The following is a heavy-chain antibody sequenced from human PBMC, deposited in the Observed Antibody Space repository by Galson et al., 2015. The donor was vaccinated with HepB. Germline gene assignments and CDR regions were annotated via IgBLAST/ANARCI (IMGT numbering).Heavy chain of an antibody. CDR3: AKDGAVARTASNWFDP. Sequence: KVSCKASGYTFTNYAIHWVRQAPGQRLEWMGWILTDNGNTKYSQNFQGRVTITRDTSASTAYMELSSLTSEDTAVYYCAKDGAVARTASNWFDPWGQGTLVTVSS. D-gene: IGHD6-19*01. V-gene: IGHV1-3*04. J-gene: IGHJ5*02. CDR1: GYTFTNYA. CDR2: ILTDNGNT.